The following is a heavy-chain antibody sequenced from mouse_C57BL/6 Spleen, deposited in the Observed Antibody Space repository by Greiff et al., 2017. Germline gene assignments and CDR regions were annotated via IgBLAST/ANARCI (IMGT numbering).Heavy chain of an antibody. CDR1: GFSLTSYG. Sequence: VKLVESGPGLVQPSQSLSITCTVSGFSLTSYGVHWVRQSPGKGLEWLGVIWSGGSTDYNAAFISRLSISKDNSKSQVFCKMNSLQADDTAIYYCARNQVLYLGAMDYWGQGTSVTVSS. D-gene: IGHD4-1*01. CDR3: ARNQVLYLGAMDY. J-gene: IGHJ4*01. V-gene: IGHV2-2*01. CDR2: IWSGGST.